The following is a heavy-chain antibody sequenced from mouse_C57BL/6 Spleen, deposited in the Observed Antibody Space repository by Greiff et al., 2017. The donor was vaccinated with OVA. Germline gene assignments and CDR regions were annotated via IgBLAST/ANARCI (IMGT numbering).Heavy chain of an antibody. CDR1: GSTFTDSY. D-gene: IGHD1-1*01. J-gene: IGHJ2*01. V-gene: IGHV1-76*01. CDR2: ISHGSGNT. Sequence: VKLMESGAELVRPGASVKLSCKASGSTFTDSYITWVKQRPGPGLEWIARISHGSGNTYYNEKFKGKATLTAEKSSSTAYMHLSSLTSEDSAVYFGARSRGSSPIDYGGQGTTLTVSS. CDR3: ARSRGSSPIDY.